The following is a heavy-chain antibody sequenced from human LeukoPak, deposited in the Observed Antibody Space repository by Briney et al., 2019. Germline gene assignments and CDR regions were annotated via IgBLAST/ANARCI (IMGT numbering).Heavy chain of an antibody. CDR3: AKRLPYYMDV. J-gene: IGHJ6*03. CDR1: GFTFSSNA. CDR2: SGSTGGT. D-gene: IGHD5-18*01. V-gene: IGHV3-23*01. Sequence: GGSLTLSCAASGFTFSSNAMSWVRQAPGKGLEWVTTSGSTGGTYYADSVKGRFTISRDNSKNTLYLQMNSLRAEDTALYYCAKRLPYYMDVWGKGTTVTVSS.